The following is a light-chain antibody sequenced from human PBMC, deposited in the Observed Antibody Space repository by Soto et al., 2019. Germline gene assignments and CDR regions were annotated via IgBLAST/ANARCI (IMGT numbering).Light chain of an antibody. CDR3: QQFVTSPRT. J-gene: IGKJ1*01. V-gene: IGKV3-20*01. CDR2: GAS. CDR1: QSFSINY. Sequence: EIVLTQSPGTLSLSPGERATLSCRASQSFSINYLAWYQQKPGQAPRLLIYGASGRATGIPDRFSGSGSGTDFTLTINRLEPEDFAVYYCQQFVTSPRTFGQGTKVDIK.